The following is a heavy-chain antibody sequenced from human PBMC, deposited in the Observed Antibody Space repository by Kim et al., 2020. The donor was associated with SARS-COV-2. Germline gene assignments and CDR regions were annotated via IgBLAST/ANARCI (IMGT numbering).Heavy chain of an antibody. CDR1: GGSISSYY. D-gene: IGHD3-10*01. CDR3: ARDLGGSGNTGAFDI. J-gene: IGHJ3*02. V-gene: IGHV4-59*13. CDR2: IYYSGST. Sequence: SETLSLTCTVSGGSISSYYWSWIRQPPGKGLEWIGYIYYSGSTNYNPSLKSRVTISVDTSKNQFSLKLSSVTAADTAVYYCARDLGGSGNTGAFDIWGQGTMVTVSS.